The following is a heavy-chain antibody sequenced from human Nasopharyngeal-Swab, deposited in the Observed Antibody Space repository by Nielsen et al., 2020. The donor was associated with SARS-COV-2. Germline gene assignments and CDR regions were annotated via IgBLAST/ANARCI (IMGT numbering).Heavy chain of an antibody. CDR3: ARGIAVAARGWFDP. Sequence: ASVKVSCKASGYTFTSYAMHWVRQAPGQRLEWMGWINAGNGNTKYSQKFQGRVTITRDTSASTAYMELSSLRSEDTAVYYCARGIAVAARGWFDPWGQGTLFTVSS. V-gene: IGHV1-3*01. D-gene: IGHD6-19*01. J-gene: IGHJ5*02. CDR2: INAGNGNT. CDR1: GYTFTSYA.